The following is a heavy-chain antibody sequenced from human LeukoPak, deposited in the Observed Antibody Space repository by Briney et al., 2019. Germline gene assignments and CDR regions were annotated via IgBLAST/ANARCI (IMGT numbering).Heavy chain of an antibody. CDR1: GFTFSTYA. J-gene: IGHJ4*02. Sequence: PGGSLRISCGASGFTFSTYAMSWVRQAPGKGLEWVSAIRTSGSTYYADSVKGQFTISRDNPKNTLYLQMNSLRGEDAAVYYCAKPERYGTTWYGRVDYWGQGTLVTVSS. D-gene: IGHD6-13*01. CDR3: AKPERYGTTWYGRVDY. V-gene: IGHV3-23*01. CDR2: IRTSGST.